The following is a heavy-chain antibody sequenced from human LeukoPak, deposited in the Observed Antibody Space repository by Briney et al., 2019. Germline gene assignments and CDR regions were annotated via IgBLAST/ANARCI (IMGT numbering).Heavy chain of an antibody. D-gene: IGHD2-15*01. CDR1: GVTFSSYW. CDR2: INTQGTYT. V-gene: IGHV3-74*01. Sequence: GGSLRLSCAVSGVTFSSYWMHWVRQDPGRGLLWVSRINTQGTYTNYADSVKGRFTISRDNAKNTLYLQMSSLRADDTAVYYCVIDLGDYNDFWGQGTLVSVSS. CDR3: VIDLGDYNDF. J-gene: IGHJ4*02.